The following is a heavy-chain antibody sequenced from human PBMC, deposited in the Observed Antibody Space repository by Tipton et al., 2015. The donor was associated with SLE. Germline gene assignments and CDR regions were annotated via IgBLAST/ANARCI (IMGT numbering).Heavy chain of an antibody. CDR1: GGSISSSSYY. CDR2: IYHSGST. J-gene: IGHJ4*02. D-gene: IGHD3-10*01. V-gene: IGHV4-39*01. CDR3: ARQLWFGEFHFDN. Sequence: TLSLTCTVSGGSISSSSYYWGWIRQPPGKGLEWIANIYHSGSTYYHPSLKSRVTMSVDTSKNQFSLKLSSVTAADTATYYCARQLWFGEFHFDNWGQGTLVTVSS.